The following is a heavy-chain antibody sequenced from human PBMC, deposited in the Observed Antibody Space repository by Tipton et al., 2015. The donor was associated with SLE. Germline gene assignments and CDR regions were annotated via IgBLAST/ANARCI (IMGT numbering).Heavy chain of an antibody. CDR1: GGSFSGYY. CDR3: ARLPRIAVAGTRGAGDY. CDR2: INHRGST. J-gene: IGHJ4*02. Sequence: TLSLTCAVYGGSFSGYYWSWIRQPPGKRLEWIGEINHRGSTNYNPSLKSRVTISVDTSKNQFSLKLSSVTAADTAVYYCARLPRIAVAGTRGAGDYWGQGTLVTVSS. V-gene: IGHV4-34*01. D-gene: IGHD6-19*01.